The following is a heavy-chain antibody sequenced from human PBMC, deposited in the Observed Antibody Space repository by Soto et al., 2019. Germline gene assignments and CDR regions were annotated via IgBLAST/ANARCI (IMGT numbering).Heavy chain of an antibody. D-gene: IGHD3-3*01. Sequence: GGSLRLSCAASAFTFSNYGMHWVRQAPGKGLEWVSAISGSGGSTYYADSVKGRFTISRDNSKNTLYLQMNSLRAEDTAVYYCAKVRVLRFLEWLLAFDYWGQGTLVTVSS. CDR2: ISGSGGST. CDR3: AKVRVLRFLEWLLAFDY. V-gene: IGHV3-23*01. J-gene: IGHJ4*02. CDR1: AFTFSNYG.